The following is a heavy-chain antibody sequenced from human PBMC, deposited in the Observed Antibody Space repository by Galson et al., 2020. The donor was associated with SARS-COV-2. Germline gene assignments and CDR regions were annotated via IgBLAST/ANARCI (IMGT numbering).Heavy chain of an antibody. V-gene: IGHV3-21*06. CDR2: ISSSPGYI. CDR3: ASGYYDQYYFDY. D-gene: IGHD3-22*01. Sequence: GGSLRLSCAASGFTFTTYTMNWVRQAPGKGLEWVSSISSSPGYIYYTDSVRGRFTISRDNAKNSLYLQMNSLRAEDTAVYYCASGYYDQYYFDYWGQGTLITVSS. J-gene: IGHJ4*02. CDR1: GFTFTTYT.